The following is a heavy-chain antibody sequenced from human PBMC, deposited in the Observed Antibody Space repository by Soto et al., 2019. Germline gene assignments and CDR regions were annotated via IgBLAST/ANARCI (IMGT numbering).Heavy chain of an antibody. CDR2: INPSGGTT. CDR1: GYTFTSYY. CDR3: ARDGDIAARPGVLFDY. D-gene: IGHD6-6*01. J-gene: IGHJ4*02. Sequence: ASVKVSCKASGYTFTSYYMHWVRQAPGQGPEWMGIINPSGGTTSYAQKFQGRVTMTRDTSTSTVYMELSSLRSEDTALYYCARDGDIAARPGVLFDYWGQGTLVTVSS. V-gene: IGHV1-46*01.